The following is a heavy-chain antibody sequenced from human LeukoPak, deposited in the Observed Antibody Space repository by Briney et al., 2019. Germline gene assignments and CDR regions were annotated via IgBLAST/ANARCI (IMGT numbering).Heavy chain of an antibody. CDR1: GGTFSSYA. CDR3: AKDGMYSYGPPPLDY. CDR2: IIPILGIA. D-gene: IGHD5-18*01. V-gene: IGHV1-69*04. J-gene: IGHJ4*02. Sequence: SVKVSCKASGGTFSSYAISWVRQAPGQGLEWMGRIIPILGIANYAQKFQGRVTITADKSTSTAYMELSSLRSEDTAVYYCAKDGMYSYGPPPLDYWGQGTLVTVSS.